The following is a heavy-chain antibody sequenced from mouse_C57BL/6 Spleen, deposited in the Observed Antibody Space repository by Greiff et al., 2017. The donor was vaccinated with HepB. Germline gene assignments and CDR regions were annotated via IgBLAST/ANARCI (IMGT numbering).Heavy chain of an antibody. CDR3: ARRGLLRSGGFDY. CDR1: GYSFTGYY. CDR2: INPSTGGT. J-gene: IGHJ2*01. Sequence: VQLQQSGPELVKPGASVKISCKASGYSFTGYYMNWVKQSPEKSLEWIGEINPSTGGTTYNQKFKAKATLTVDKSSSTAYMQLKSLTSEDSAVYYCARRGLLRSGGFDYWGQGTTLTVSS. D-gene: IGHD1-1*01. V-gene: IGHV1-42*01.